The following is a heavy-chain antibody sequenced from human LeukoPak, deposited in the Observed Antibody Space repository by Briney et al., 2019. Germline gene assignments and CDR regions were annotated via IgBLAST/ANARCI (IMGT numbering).Heavy chain of an antibody. CDR1: GGSISSYY. V-gene: IGHV4-34*01. Sequence: PSETLSLTCTVSGGSISSYYWSWIRQPPGKGLEWIGEINHSGSTNYNPSLKSRVTISVDTSKNQFSLKLSSVTAADTAVYYCARCRVRGVKSRGWFDPWGQGTLVTVSS. CDR2: INHSGST. D-gene: IGHD3-10*01. J-gene: IGHJ5*02. CDR3: ARCRVRGVKSRGWFDP.